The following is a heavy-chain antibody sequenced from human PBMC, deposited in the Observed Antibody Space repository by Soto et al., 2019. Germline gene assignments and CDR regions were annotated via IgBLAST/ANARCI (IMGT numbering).Heavy chain of an antibody. CDR1: GGSISSYY. CDR2: IYYSGST. D-gene: IGHD2-2*01. Sequence: SETLSLTCTVSGGSISSYYWSWIRQPPGKGLEWIGYIYYSGSTNYNPSLKSRVTISVDTSKNQFSLKLSSVTAADTAVYYCARVVVGTILYYYYYMDVWGKGTTVTVSS. V-gene: IGHV4-59*01. CDR3: ARVVVGTILYYYYYMDV. J-gene: IGHJ6*03.